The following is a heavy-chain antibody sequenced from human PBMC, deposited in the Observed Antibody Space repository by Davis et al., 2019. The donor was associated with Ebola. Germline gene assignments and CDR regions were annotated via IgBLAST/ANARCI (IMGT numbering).Heavy chain of an antibody. Sequence: PSETLSLTCTVSGVSISRHYWSWIRQPPGKRLEGFGSIYYTGSAYYNSSLASRTTISADTSKNQFSLKLNSVTAADTAMYYCSERGSSVWGQGTLVTVSS. CDR3: SERGSSV. J-gene: IGHJ4*02. V-gene: IGHV4-59*03. CDR2: IYYTGSA. CDR1: GVSISRHY. D-gene: IGHD3-10*01.